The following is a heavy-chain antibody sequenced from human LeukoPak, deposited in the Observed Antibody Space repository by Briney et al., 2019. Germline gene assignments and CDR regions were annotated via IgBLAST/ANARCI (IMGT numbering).Heavy chain of an antibody. CDR1: GFTFSNAW. D-gene: IGHD2-21*02. V-gene: IGHV3-15*01. CDR3: TTRVVTTNDY. J-gene: IGHJ4*02. CDR2: IRTTREGGTT. Sequence: GGSLRLSCAASGFTFSNAWTNWVRQAPGKGLEWVGRIRTTREGGTTDCAAPMRGRFTISRDDSKNTLYLQMDSLKTEDAAVYYCTTRVVTTNDYWGQGTLVTVSS.